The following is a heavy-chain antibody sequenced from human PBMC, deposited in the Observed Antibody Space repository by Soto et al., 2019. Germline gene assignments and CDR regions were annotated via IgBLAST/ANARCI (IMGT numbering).Heavy chain of an antibody. CDR2: INPNSGGT. CDR3: ARVKPTQLAPAGLDPGDYYYGMEG. CDR1: GYTFTGYY. Sequence: ASVKVSCKASGYTFTGYYMHWVRQAPGQGLEWMGWINPNSGGTNYAQKFQGRVTMTRDTSISTAYMELSRLRSDDTAVYYCARVKPTQLAPAGLDPGDYYYGMEGWGQQTTVTISS. J-gene: IGHJ6*02. V-gene: IGHV1-2*02. D-gene: IGHD6-13*01.